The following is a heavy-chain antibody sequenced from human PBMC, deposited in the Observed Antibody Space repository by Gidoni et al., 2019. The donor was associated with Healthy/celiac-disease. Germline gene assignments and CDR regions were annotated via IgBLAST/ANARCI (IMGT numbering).Heavy chain of an antibody. D-gene: IGHD6-13*01. Sequence: EVQLLQSGAAVQMPGESLTISCKGTGHSFTSYWTGWVRQMPGKGLEWRGLLYPCNSDTRYRPSFQGQVTISADKSIVTAYLQWGSLKASDTAMYYCAIRYSSSWSRFDYWGQGALVTVSS. J-gene: IGHJ4*02. CDR1: GHSFTSYW. CDR3: AIRYSSSWSRFDY. V-gene: IGHV5-51*03. CDR2: LYPCNSDT.